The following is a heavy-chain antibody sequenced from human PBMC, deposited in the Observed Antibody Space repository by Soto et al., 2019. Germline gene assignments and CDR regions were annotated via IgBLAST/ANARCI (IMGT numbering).Heavy chain of an antibody. CDR3: ARHIINLRFSSYAMDV. CDR2: IYPGDSDT. Sequence: PGESLKISCKGSGYTFTDYWIGWVRQLPGKGLEWMGIIYPGDSDTRYSPSFQGHVTITVDKSTSTAYLQWSTLKASDSAMYYCARHIINLRFSSYAMDVWGQGTTVTVSS. V-gene: IGHV5-51*01. J-gene: IGHJ6*02. CDR1: GYTFTDYW. D-gene: IGHD3-3*01.